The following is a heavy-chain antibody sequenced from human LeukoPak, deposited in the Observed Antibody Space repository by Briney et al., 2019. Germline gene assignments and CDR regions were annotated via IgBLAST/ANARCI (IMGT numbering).Heavy chain of an antibody. CDR3: ARQSLAASGLDS. Sequence: GRSLRLSCAVSGFTFSAYHMHWVRQAPGKGLDWVAVVSHDGSHTSYAASVKGRFTISRDNYRNTVVLQMNSLSVDDTAIYYCARQSLAASGLDSWGQGMLVTVSS. J-gene: IGHJ4*02. D-gene: IGHD6-13*01. CDR2: VSHDGSHT. V-gene: IGHV3-30*04. CDR1: GFTFSAYH.